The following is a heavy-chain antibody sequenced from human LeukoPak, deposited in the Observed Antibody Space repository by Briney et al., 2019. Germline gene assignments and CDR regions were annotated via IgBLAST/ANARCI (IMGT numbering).Heavy chain of an antibody. CDR3: ARDFGGGWDTFDY. D-gene: IGHD3-16*01. V-gene: IGHV1-2*02. CDR2: INPNTGGT. CDR1: GYIFTGYY. J-gene: IGHJ4*02. Sequence: VSVKVSCKPSGYIFTGYYMHWVRQAPGQGLEWMGWINPNTGGTNYSQKFQGRIHMASNTSLNPAYMELNRLRSEDTGMYYCARDFGGGWDTFDYWGQGTLVTVSS.